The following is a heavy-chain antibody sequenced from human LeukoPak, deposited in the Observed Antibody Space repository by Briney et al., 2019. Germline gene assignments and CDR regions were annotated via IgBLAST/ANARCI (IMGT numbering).Heavy chain of an antibody. CDR3: AREIYPATFDY. V-gene: IGHV4-61*02. D-gene: IGHD2-15*01. CDR1: GGSISSGSYY. CDR2: IYTSGST. J-gene: IGHJ4*02. Sequence: SQTLPLTCTVSGGSISSGSYYWSWIRQPAGKGLEWIGRIYTSGSTNYNPSLKSRVTISVDTSKNQFSLKLSSVTAADTAVYYCAREIYPATFDYWGQGTLVTVSS.